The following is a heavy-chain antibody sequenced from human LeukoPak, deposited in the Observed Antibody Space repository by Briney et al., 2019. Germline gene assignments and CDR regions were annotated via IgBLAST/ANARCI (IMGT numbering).Heavy chain of an antibody. Sequence: ASVKVSCKASGYTFTSYYMHWVRQAPGQGLEWMGIINPSGGSTSYAQKFQGRVTMTRDTSTSTVYMELSSLRSEDTAVYYCARGRIVVVVAAPLGNDYWGQGTLVTVSS. CDR2: INPSGGST. CDR3: ARGRIVVVVAAPLGNDY. D-gene: IGHD2-15*01. V-gene: IGHV1-46*01. CDR1: GYTFTSYY. J-gene: IGHJ4*02.